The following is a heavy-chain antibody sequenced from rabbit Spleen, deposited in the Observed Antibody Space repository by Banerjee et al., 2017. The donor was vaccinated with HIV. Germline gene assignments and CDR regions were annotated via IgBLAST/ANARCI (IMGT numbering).Heavy chain of an antibody. CDR2: INTATGKA. CDR1: GFDVSTDYM. J-gene: IGHJ4*01. Sequence: QEQLEESGGDLVKPEGSLTLTCTASGFDVSTDYMSWVRQAPGKGLEWIACINTATGKAVYANWAKGRFTISKTSSNTVTLQMTSLTAADTATCFCARDLLGVIGWNFNLWGQGTLVTVS. V-gene: IGHV1S45*01. D-gene: IGHD1-1*01. CDR3: ARDLLGVIGWNFNL.